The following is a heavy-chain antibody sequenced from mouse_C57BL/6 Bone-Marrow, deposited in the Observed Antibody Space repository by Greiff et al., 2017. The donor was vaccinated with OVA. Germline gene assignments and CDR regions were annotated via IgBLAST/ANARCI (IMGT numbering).Heavy chain of an antibody. CDR2: ISSGSSTI. J-gene: IGHJ3*01. Sequence: EVKLVESGGGLVKPGGSLKLSCAASGFTFSDYGMHWVRQAPEKGLEWVAYISSGSSTIYYADTVKGRFTISRDNAKNTLFLQMTSLRSEDTAMYYCAKIYYGNYFFAYWGQGTLVTVSA. V-gene: IGHV5-17*01. D-gene: IGHD2-1*01. CDR3: AKIYYGNYFFAY. CDR1: GFTFSDYG.